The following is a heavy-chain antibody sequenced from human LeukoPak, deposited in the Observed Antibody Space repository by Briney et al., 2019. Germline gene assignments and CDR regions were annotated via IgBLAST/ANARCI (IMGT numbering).Heavy chain of an antibody. CDR3: ARDGVAAGIYFDY. CDR2: INQDGSEK. CDR1: GFTFSSHW. J-gene: IGHJ4*02. V-gene: IGHV3-7*01. D-gene: IGHD6-13*01. Sequence: GGSLRLSCAVSGFTFSSHWMSWVRQAPGKGLEWVANINQDGSEKHYVDSVKGRFTISRDNAKNSLYLQMNSLRVEDTAVYYCARDGVAAGIYFDYWGQGTLVIVSS.